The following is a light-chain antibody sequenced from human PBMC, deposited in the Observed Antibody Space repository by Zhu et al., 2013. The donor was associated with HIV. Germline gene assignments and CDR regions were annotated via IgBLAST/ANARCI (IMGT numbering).Light chain of an antibody. CDR1: SSDVGGYNY. V-gene: IGLV2-8*01. CDR3: SSYAGSNNFVV. J-gene: IGLJ2*01. CDR2: EVD. Sequence: QSALTQPPSASGSPGQSVTISCTGTSSDVGGYNYVSWYQQHPGKAPRLLIYEVDKRLSGVPDRFSGSKSHNTASLTVSGLQAEDEAGYYCSSYAGSNNFVVFGGGTKLTVL.